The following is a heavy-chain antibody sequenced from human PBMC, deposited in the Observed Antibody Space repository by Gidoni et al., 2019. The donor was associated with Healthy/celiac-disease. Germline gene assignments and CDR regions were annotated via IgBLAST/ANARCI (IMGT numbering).Heavy chain of an antibody. Sequence: EVQLVESGGVVVQPGGSLRLSCAASGFTFDDYTMHWVRQAPGKGLEWVSLISWDGGSTYYADSVKGRFTISRDNSKNSLYLQMNSLRTEDTALYYCAKDMGVYPDYYYYGMDVWGQGTTVTVSS. D-gene: IGHD3-16*01. J-gene: IGHJ6*02. CDR1: GFTFDDYT. V-gene: IGHV3-43*01. CDR3: AKDMGVYPDYYYYGMDV. CDR2: ISWDGGST.